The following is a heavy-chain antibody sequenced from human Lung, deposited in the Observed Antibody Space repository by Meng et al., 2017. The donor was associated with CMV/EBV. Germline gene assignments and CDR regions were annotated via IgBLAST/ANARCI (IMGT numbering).Heavy chain of an antibody. J-gene: IGHJ6*02. CDR2: IYSGGSST. V-gene: IGHV3-23*03. D-gene: IGHD2-15*01. CDR1: GFTFSSYA. Sequence: GGSLRLXCAASGFTFSSYAMSWVRQAPGKGLEWVSVIYSGGSSTYYADSVKGRFTISRDNSKNTLYLQMNSLRAEDTAVYYCAKDRRARYCSGGSCYYYYGMDVWXQGTTVTVSS. CDR3: AKDRRARYCSGGSCYYYYGMDV.